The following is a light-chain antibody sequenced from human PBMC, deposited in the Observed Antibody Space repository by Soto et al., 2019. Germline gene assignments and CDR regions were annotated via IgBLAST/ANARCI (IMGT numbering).Light chain of an antibody. V-gene: IGLV4-69*01. J-gene: IGLJ7*01. CDR1: SGHSSYA. CDR3: QAWGTSAV. CDR2: VKSDGSH. Sequence: QAVLTQSPSASASLGAWVKLTCTLSSGHSSYAIAWYQQQPEKGPRFLMKVKSDGSHNKGDGIPDRFSGSSSGAERHLTISSLQSEDEGDYYCQAWGTSAVFGGGTQLTVL.